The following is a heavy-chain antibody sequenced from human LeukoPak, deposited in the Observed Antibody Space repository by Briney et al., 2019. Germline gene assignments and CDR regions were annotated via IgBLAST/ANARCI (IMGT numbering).Heavy chain of an antibody. J-gene: IGHJ4*02. CDR1: GCTFSSYA. V-gene: IGHV3-30*04. Sequence: PGGSLRVSCAASGCTFSSYAMHWVRQAPGKGLEWVAVISYDGSNKYYADSVKGRFTISRDNSKNTLYLQMNSLRAEDTAVYYCARDRAMATIRVLDYWGQGTLVTVSS. D-gene: IGHD5-24*01. CDR2: ISYDGSNK. CDR3: ARDRAMATIRVLDY.